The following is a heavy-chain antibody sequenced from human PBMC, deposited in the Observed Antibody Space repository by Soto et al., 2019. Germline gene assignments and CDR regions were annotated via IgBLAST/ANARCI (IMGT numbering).Heavy chain of an antibody. V-gene: IGHV3-11*01. Sequence: PGGSLRLSCAASGFTFRDYYMSWIRQAPGKGLEWLSYISSSGGTEYYADSLEGRFTISRDNAKNSLFLQMNSLRAEDTAVYYCARHGPSSAYQGSFDYWGQGTLVTVSS. D-gene: IGHD3-22*01. CDR2: ISSSGGTE. CDR1: GFTFRDYY. CDR3: ARHGPSSAYQGSFDY. J-gene: IGHJ4*02.